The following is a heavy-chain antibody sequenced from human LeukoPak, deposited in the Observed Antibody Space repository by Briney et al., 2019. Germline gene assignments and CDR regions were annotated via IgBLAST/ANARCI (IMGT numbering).Heavy chain of an antibody. CDR1: GFTFSSYA. Sequence: GGSLRLSCAASGFTFSSYAMSWVRQAPGKGLEWVSAISGSGGSTYYADSVKGRFTISRDNSKNTLYLQMKSLRAEDTAVYYCAKALPADIVVVIAIPFDYWGQGTLVTVSS. CDR2: ISGSGGST. V-gene: IGHV3-23*01. D-gene: IGHD2-21*01. J-gene: IGHJ4*02. CDR3: AKALPADIVVVIAIPFDY.